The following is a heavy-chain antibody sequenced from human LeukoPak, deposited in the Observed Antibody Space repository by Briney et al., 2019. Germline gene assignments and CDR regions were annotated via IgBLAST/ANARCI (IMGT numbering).Heavy chain of an antibody. CDR3: AKMTEFVGAASP. CDR1: GFTFSTYA. CDR2: ISYDGSSK. V-gene: IGHV3-30*04. Sequence: GGSLRLSCAASGFTFSTYAIHWVRQAPGKGLEWVAVISYDGSSKYYADSVKGRFTISRDNSNNTLYLQMNSLRAEDTAVCYCAKMTEFVGAASPWGQGTLVTVSS. D-gene: IGHD1-26*01. J-gene: IGHJ4*02.